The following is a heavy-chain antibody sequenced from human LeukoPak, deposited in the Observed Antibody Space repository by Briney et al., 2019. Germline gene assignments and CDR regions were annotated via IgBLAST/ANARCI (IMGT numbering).Heavy chain of an antibody. CDR2: IKGDESAK. CDR1: GFTFTTYW. D-gene: IGHD1-26*01. CDR3: ARDVSGSLDY. J-gene: IGHJ4*02. V-gene: IGHV3-7*01. Sequence: GGSLRLSCAASGFTFTTYWMAWVRQAPGKGLEWVANIKGDESAKHQADSVKGRFTISRDNAQNSVYLQMSSLRVEDTAVYYCARDVSGSLDYWGQGTLVTVSS.